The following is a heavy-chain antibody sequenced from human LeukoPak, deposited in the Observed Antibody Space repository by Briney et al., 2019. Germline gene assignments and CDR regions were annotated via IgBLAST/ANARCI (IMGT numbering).Heavy chain of an antibody. CDR2: FDPEDGET. Sequence: ASVTVSCKVSGYTLTELSMHWVRQAPGKGLEWMGGFDPEDGETIYAQKFQGRVTMTEDTSTDTAYMELSSLRSEDTSVYYCATDREYRKWFDPWGQGTLVTVSS. D-gene: IGHD2/OR15-2a*01. CDR3: ATDREYRKWFDP. CDR1: GYTLTELS. V-gene: IGHV1-24*01. J-gene: IGHJ5*02.